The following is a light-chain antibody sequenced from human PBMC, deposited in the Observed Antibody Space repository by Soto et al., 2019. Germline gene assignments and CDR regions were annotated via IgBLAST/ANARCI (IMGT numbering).Light chain of an antibody. CDR3: QQSYSTLFT. CDR1: QTIIRY. CDR2: AAA. Sequence: DIQMTQSPSSLSASVGDRVTITCRASQTIIRYLNWYQQKPGRAPNLLIYAAASLQSGVASIFSGSRSGTELILTISSLQPEDFATYYCQQSYSTLFTFGPGTKVEIK. V-gene: IGKV1-39*01. J-gene: IGKJ3*01.